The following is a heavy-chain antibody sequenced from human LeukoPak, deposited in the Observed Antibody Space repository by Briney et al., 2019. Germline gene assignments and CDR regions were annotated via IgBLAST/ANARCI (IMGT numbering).Heavy chain of an antibody. CDR3: ASRHSGSYGAIHDY. CDR2: IYYSGST. V-gene: IGHV4-31*03. J-gene: IGHJ4*02. CDR1: GGSISSGGYY. D-gene: IGHD1-26*01. Sequence: SETLSLTCTISGGSISSGGYYWSWIRPHPGKGLEWIGYIYYSGSTYYNPSLKSRVTISVDTSKNQFSLKLSSVTAADTAVYYCASRHSGSYGAIHDYWGQGTLVTVSS.